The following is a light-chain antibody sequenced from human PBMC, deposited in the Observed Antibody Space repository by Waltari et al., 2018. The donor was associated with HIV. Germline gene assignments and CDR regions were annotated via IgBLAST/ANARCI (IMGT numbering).Light chain of an antibody. J-gene: IGLJ2*01. V-gene: IGLV2-23*02. CDR1: SSDVGNYDL. CDR3: GSFAGSITPVV. Sequence: QSALTQPASMSGSPGQSITISCTGTSSDVGNYDLVSWYQQHPGKAPKLIIYEVTKRPSGVSDRFSGSKSGNPASLIISGLQAEVAADYYCGSFAGSITPVVFGGGTKLTVL. CDR2: EVT.